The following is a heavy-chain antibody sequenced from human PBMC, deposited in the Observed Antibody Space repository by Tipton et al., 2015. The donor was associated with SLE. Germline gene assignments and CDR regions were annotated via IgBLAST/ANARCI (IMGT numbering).Heavy chain of an antibody. D-gene: IGHD1-26*01. CDR2: INPNTGGT. Sequence: QSGPEVKKPGASVKVSCKASGYTFTSYGISWVRQAPGQGLEWMGRINPNTGGTNYAQKFQGRVTMTRDTSISTAYMELSSLRSDDTAVYYCARGRREWELDDWFDPWGQGTLVTVSS. CDR1: GYTFTSYG. J-gene: IGHJ5*02. CDR3: ARGRREWELDDWFDP. V-gene: IGHV1-2*06.